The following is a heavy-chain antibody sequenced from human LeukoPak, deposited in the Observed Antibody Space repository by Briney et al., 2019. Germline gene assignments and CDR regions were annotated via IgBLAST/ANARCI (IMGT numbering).Heavy chain of an antibody. D-gene: IGHD3-22*01. CDR3: ARGRNIPLRITMIEGLDY. V-gene: IGHV4-34*01. J-gene: IGHJ4*02. CDR2: INHSGST. Sequence: SETLSLTCAVYGGSFSGYYWSWIRQPPGKGLEWIGEINHSGSTNYNPSLKSRVTISVGTSKNQFSLKLSSVTAADTAVYYCARGRNIPLRITMIEGLDYWGQGTLVTVSS. CDR1: GGSFSGYY.